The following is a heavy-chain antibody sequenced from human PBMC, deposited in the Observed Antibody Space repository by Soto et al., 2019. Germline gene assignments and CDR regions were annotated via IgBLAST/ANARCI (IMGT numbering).Heavy chain of an antibody. Sequence: SETLCLTCSVSVDSITTYCWSLIRQPAGKGLEWIGRIDTSGNTNYNPSLKSRVTMSVDTSKKQFSLKLTSVTAADTAVYYCARYSNNWFQTEGMDVWGQGTTVTVSS. CDR1: VDSITTYC. D-gene: IGHD6-13*01. V-gene: IGHV4-4*07. CDR3: ARYSNNWFQTEGMDV. CDR2: IDTSGNT. J-gene: IGHJ6*02.